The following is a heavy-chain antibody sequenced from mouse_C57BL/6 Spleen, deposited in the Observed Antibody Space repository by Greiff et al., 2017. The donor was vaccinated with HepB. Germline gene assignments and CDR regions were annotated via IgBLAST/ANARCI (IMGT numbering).Heavy chain of an antibody. CDR3: ASLHYYGSSPWFAY. J-gene: IGHJ3*01. V-gene: IGHV5-15*01. CDR2: ISNLAYSI. D-gene: IGHD1-1*01. Sequence: DVMLVESGGGLVQPGGSLKLSCAASGFTFSDYGMAWVRQAPRKGPEWVAFISNLAYSIYYADTVTGRFTISKENAKNTLYLEMSRRRSEDTAMYSGASLHYYGSSPWFAYWGQGTLVTVSA. CDR1: GFTFSDYG.